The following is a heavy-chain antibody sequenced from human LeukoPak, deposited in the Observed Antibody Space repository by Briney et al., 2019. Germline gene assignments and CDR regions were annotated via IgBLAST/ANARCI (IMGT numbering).Heavy chain of an antibody. J-gene: IGHJ4*02. CDR2: IRYDGSNK. D-gene: IGHD2-2*02. V-gene: IGHV3-30*02. CDR1: GFTFSNYA. CDR3: AKARYCSSTSCYTPFDY. Sequence: GGSLRLSCAASGFTFSNYAMSWVRQAPGKGLEWVAFIRYDGSNKYYADSVKGRFTISRDNSKSTLYLQMNSLRAEDTAVYYCAKARYCSSTSCYTPFDYWGQGTLVTVSS.